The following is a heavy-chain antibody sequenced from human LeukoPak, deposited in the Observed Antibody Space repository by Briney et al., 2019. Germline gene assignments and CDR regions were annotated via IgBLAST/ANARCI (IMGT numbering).Heavy chain of an antibody. V-gene: IGHV3-30*04. D-gene: IGHD1-26*01. CDR3: AKDVGKWESLHFFDY. J-gene: IGHJ4*02. CDR1: GFTFSSYA. CDR2: ISYDGSNK. Sequence: GGSLRLSCAASGFTFSSYAMHWVRQAPGKGLEWVAVISYDGSNKYYADSVKGRFTISRDDSRNTLYLQMNSLRGDDTAVYYCAKDVGKWESLHFFDYWGQGTLVTVSS.